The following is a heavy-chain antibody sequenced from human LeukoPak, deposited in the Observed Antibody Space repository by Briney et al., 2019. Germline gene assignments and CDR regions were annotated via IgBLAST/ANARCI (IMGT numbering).Heavy chain of an antibody. CDR3: ARASRQEITIFGVALGDWFDP. CDR2: IYTSGST. Sequence: SETLSLTCTVSGGSISSSSYYWSWIRQPAGKGLEWIGRIYTSGSTNYNPSLKSRVTMSVDTSKNQFSLKLSSVTAADTAVYYCARASRQEITIFGVALGDWFDPWGQGTLVTVSS. CDR1: GGSISSSSYY. V-gene: IGHV4-61*02. J-gene: IGHJ5*02. D-gene: IGHD3-3*01.